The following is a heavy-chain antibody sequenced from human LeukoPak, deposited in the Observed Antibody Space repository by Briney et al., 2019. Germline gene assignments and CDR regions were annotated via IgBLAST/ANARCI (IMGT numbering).Heavy chain of an antibody. V-gene: IGHV5-51*01. CDR3: ARRGLELRGDYDYYTDV. CDR2: IYPGDSDT. D-gene: IGHD1-7*01. CDR1: GYSFTSYW. Sequence: GESLKISRKGSGYSFTSYWIGWVRQMPGKGLEWMGIIYPGDSDTRYSPSFQGQVTISADKSINTAYLHWSRLKTSDTAIYYCARRGLELRGDYDYYTDVWGKGTTVTVSS. J-gene: IGHJ6*03.